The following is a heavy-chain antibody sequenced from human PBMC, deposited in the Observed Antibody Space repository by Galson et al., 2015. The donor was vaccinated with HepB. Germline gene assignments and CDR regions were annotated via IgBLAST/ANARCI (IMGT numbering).Heavy chain of an antibody. CDR2: IKSKTDGGTT. Sequence: LRLSCAASGFTFSNAWMSWVRQAPGKGLEWVGRIKSKTDGGTTDYAAPVKGRFTISRDDSKNTLYLQMNSLKTEDTAVYYCTTVYDSSGYYHHDAFDIWGQGTTVTVSS. V-gene: IGHV3-15*01. D-gene: IGHD3-22*01. J-gene: IGHJ3*02. CDR3: TTVYDSSGYYHHDAFDI. CDR1: GFTFSNAW.